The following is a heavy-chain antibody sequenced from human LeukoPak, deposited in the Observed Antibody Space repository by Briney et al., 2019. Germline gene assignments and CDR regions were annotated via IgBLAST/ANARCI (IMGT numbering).Heavy chain of an antibody. CDR3: AGYHNNGVISFFNALDY. CDR1: GGSFSGYY. CDR2: INHSGST. D-gene: IGHD2-21*01. J-gene: IGHJ4*02. V-gene: IGHV4-34*01. Sequence: SETLSLTCAVYGGSFSGYYWSWIRQPPGKGLEWIGEINHSGSTNYNPSLKSRVTISVDTAKNQFSLKLTSATAADTAVYFCAGYHNNGVISFFNALDYWGQETLVTVSS.